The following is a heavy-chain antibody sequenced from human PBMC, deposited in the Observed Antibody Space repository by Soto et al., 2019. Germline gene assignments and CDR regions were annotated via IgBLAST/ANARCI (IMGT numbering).Heavy chain of an antibody. Sequence: SGGSLRLSCVSSGFTFISYAMSWVRQAPGKGLEWVSAISGSGGSTYYADSVKGRFTISRDNSKNTLYLQMNSLRAEDTAVYYCAKGNLRFEYWGQGTLVTVSS. CDR1: GFTFISYA. V-gene: IGHV3-23*01. CDR2: ISGSGGST. J-gene: IGHJ4*02. CDR3: AKGNLRFEY. D-gene: IGHD5-12*01.